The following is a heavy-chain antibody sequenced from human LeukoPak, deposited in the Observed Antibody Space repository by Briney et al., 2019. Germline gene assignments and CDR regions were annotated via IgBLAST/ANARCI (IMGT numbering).Heavy chain of an antibody. CDR2: TYPGDSDT. Sequence: GESLKISSKGSGYSFTSYCIGWGRPMPGKGLEWMGITYPGDSDTRYSPSFQGQVTISADKSISTAYLQWSSLKASDTAMYYCASPQIVEGVNYLDAFDIWGQGTMVTVSS. CDR3: ASPQIVEGVNYLDAFDI. V-gene: IGHV5-51*01. CDR1: GYSFTSYC. D-gene: IGHD5-24*01. J-gene: IGHJ3*02.